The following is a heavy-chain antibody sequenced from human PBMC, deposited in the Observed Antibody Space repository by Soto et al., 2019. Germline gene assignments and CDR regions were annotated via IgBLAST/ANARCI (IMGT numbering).Heavy chain of an antibody. V-gene: IGHV3-30*18. CDR1: GFTFSSYG. CDR3: AKDLSTNDYVWGSPYYGMDV. J-gene: IGHJ6*02. Sequence: GGSLRLSCAASGFTFSSYGMHWVRQAPGKGLEWVAVISYDGSNKYYADSVKGRFTISRDNSKNTLYLQMNSLRAEDTAVYYCAKDLSTNDYVWGSPYYGMDVWGQGTTVTVSS. D-gene: IGHD3-16*01. CDR2: ISYDGSNK.